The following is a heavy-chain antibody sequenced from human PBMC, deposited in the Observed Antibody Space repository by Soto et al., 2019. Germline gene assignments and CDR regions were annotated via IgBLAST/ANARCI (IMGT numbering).Heavy chain of an antibody. V-gene: IGHV4-39*01. CDR3: APLTVSLSGPYGIHV. Sequence: TSETLSLTCSVSGYSVSSSDYYWAWLRPPPGKGLEWIGSMLYSGLTYYNPSLKSRVTLSVDTSKNQFSVRLTSVTASDTAVYYCAPLTVSLSGPYGIHVWGQGTTVTVSS. CDR1: GYSVSSSDYY. J-gene: IGHJ6*02. CDR2: MLYSGLT. D-gene: IGHD2-15*01.